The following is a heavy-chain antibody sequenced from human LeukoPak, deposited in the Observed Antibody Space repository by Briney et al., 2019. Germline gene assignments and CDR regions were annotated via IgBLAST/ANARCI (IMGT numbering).Heavy chain of an antibody. CDR3: AKDGRVPGYFDY. CDR2: IRYDGSNK. V-gene: IGHV3-30*02. J-gene: IGHJ4*02. CDR1: GFTFGSYG. Sequence: GGSLRLSCAASGFTFGSYGMHWVRQAPGKGLEWVAFIRYDGSNKYYADSVKGRFTISRDNSKNTLYLQMNSLRAEDTAVYYCAKDGRVPGYFDYWGQGTLVTVSS. D-gene: IGHD1-1*01.